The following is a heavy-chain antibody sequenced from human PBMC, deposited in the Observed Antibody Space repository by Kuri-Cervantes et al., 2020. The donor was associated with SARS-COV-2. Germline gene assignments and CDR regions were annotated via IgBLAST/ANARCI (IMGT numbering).Heavy chain of an antibody. CDR2: ISYDGSNK. CDR3: ARDSGPYCGGDCTLDKDDAFDI. V-gene: IGHV3-30*03. CDR1: GFTFSSYG. D-gene: IGHD2-21*01. Sequence: GGSLRLSCAASGFTFSSYGMHWVRQAPGKGLEWVAVISYDGSNKYYADSVKGRFTISRDNSKNSLYLQMNSLRAEDTAVYYCARDSGPYCGGDCTLDKDDAFDIWGQGTMVTVSS. J-gene: IGHJ3*02.